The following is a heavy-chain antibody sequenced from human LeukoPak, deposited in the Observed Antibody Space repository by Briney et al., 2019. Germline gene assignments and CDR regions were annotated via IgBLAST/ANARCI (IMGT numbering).Heavy chain of an antibody. D-gene: IGHD3-10*01. J-gene: IGHJ4*02. Sequence: GGSLRLSCAASGFTFTDYYMSWIRQAPGKGLEWVSYITNSGTTIYYADSVKGRFTISRDNAKNSLYLQMNSLRAEDTAVYYCARDRRLAGGLEFDYWGQGALVTVSS. CDR1: GFTFTDYY. CDR2: ITNSGTTI. V-gene: IGHV3-11*01. CDR3: ARDRRLAGGLEFDY.